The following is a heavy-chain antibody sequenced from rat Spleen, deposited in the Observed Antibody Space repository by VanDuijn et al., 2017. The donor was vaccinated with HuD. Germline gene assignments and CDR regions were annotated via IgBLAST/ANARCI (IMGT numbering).Heavy chain of an antibody. CDR3: ARLTIGS. CDR1: GFSLTGYS. CDR2: ISSGGST. D-gene: IGHD1-3*01. V-gene: IGHV2S12*01. J-gene: IGHJ2*01. Sequence: VQLKESGPGLGQPSQTLSLTCTVSGFSLTGYSVHWVRQPPGKGLEWIAAISSGGSTYYNSALKSRLSISRDTSKSQVFLKMNSLQTEDTAMYFCARLTIGSWGQGVMVTVSS.